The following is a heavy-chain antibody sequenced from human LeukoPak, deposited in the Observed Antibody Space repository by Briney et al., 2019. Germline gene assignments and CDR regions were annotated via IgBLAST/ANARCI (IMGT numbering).Heavy chain of an antibody. CDR1: GGTFSSYA. J-gene: IGHJ5*02. CDR2: IIPILGTA. CDR3: AGGATYCSSTSCYAGWFDP. V-gene: IGHV1-69*13. Sequence: ASVKVSCKASGGTFSSYAISWVRQAPGQGLEWMGGIIPILGTANYAQKFQGRVTITADESTSTAYMELSSLRSEDTAVYYCAGGATYCSSTSCYAGWFDPWGQGTLVTVSS. D-gene: IGHD2-2*01.